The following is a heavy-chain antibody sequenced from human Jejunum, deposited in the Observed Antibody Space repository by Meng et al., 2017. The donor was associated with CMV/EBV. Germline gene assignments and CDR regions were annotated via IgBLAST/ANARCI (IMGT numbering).Heavy chain of an antibody. CDR3: ARGSGGVTGFDY. CDR1: GGSINSGDSY. Sequence: TVSGGSINSGDSYWSWIRQNPGKGLGWIGYIYRSGTTYQNPSLKSRVAISVDTSKNQFSLNLNSVTAADTAVYFWARGSGGVTGFDYWGQGSLVTVSS. V-gene: IGHV4-31*03. D-gene: IGHD3-16*01. J-gene: IGHJ4*02. CDR2: IYRSGTT.